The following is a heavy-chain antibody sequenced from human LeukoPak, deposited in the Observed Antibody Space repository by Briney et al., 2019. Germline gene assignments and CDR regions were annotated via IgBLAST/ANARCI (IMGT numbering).Heavy chain of an antibody. CDR3: AGAGSMVRGVVAL. V-gene: IGHV4-39*07. CDR1: GGSIRSSDDY. Sequence: PSETLSLTCSVSGGSIRSSDDYWGFVRQTPGKGLEWMGSIYYTGSSHYNPSLKSRATISVDTSKNQFSLKLSSVTAADTAVYYCAGAGSMVRGVVALWGQGTLVTVSS. CDR2: IYYTGSS. J-gene: IGHJ4*02. D-gene: IGHD3-10*01.